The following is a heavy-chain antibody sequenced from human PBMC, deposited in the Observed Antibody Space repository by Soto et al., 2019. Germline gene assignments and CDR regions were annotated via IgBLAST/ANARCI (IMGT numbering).Heavy chain of an antibody. Sequence: SVKVSCKASGGTFSSYAISWVRQAPGQGLEWMGGIIPIFGTANYAQKFQGRVTITADKSTSTAYMELSSLRSEDTAVYYCARDTRSYSSSWYVHYGMDVWGQGTTVTVSS. J-gene: IGHJ6*02. V-gene: IGHV1-69*06. CDR2: IIPIFGTA. D-gene: IGHD6-13*01. CDR1: GGTFSSYA. CDR3: ARDTRSYSSSWYVHYGMDV.